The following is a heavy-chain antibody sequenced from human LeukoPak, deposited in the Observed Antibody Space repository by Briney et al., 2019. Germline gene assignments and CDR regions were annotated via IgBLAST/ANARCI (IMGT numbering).Heavy chain of an antibody. CDR1: EFTFTNVW. CDR3: ASHSNVWLLGN. V-gene: IGHV3-15*01. D-gene: IGHD6-19*01. J-gene: IGHJ4*02. CDR2: IISKTGGGTT. Sequence: PGGSLRLSCAASEFTFTNVWMSWVRQSPGKGLEWVGRIISKTGGGTTDNAAPVKGRFTISRDDSKNTLYLQMNSLKTEDTAVYYCASHSNVWLLGNWGQGTLVTVSS.